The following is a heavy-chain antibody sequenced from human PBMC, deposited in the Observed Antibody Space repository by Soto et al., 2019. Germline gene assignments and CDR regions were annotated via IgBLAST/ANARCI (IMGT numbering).Heavy chain of an antibody. CDR2: ISAYNGNT. CDR1: GYTFTSYG. CDR3: ARDGVDTATGYYYGMDV. V-gene: IGHV1-18*01. Sequence: QVQLVQSGAEVKKPGASVKVSCKASGYTFTSYGISWVRQAPGQGLEWMGWISAYNGNTNYAQKLQGRVTMTTDTPTRTDYMELRSLRSDDTAVYYCARDGVDTATGYYYGMDVWGQGTTVTVSS. J-gene: IGHJ6*02. D-gene: IGHD5-18*01.